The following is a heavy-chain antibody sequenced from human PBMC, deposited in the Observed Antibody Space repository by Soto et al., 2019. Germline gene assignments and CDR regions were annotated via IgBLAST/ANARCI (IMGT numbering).Heavy chain of an antibody. CDR3: ARLIGNRWLDS. CDR1: GDSVSCHGAT. Sequence: PSQTRSLTSAISGDSVSCHGATWDWIRQSPSKGLEWLGRTYYMSRWQTDYAISVKSRISINPDTYNNQHSLHLTSLTPDDTVVYYCARLIGNRWLDSWGQGTLVTVTS. V-gene: IGHV6-1*01. J-gene: IGHJ5*01. CDR2: TYYMSRWQT. D-gene: IGHD3-16*01.